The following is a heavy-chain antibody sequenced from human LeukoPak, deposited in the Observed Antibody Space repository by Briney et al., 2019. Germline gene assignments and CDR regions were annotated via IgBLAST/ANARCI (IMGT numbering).Heavy chain of an antibody. V-gene: IGHV3-23*01. Sequence: GGSLRLSCAASGFTFSSYAMSWVRQAPGKGLEWVSAISGSGGSTYYADSVKGRFTISRDNSKNTLYLQMNSLRAEDTAVYYCARDLHSSGWYFFDYWGQGTLVTVSS. CDR2: ISGSGGST. CDR1: GFTFSSYA. J-gene: IGHJ4*02. CDR3: ARDLHSSGWYFFDY. D-gene: IGHD6-19*01.